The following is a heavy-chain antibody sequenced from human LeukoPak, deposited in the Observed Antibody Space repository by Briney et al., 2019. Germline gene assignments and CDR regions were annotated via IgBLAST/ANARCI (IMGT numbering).Heavy chain of an antibody. D-gene: IGHD3-9*01. V-gene: IGHV1-2*02. J-gene: IGHJ3*02. CDR2: INPNSGGT. CDR1: GYTFTGYY. Sequence: ASVKVSCKASGYTFTGYYMHWVRQAPGQGLEWMGWINPNSGGTNYAQKFQGRVTMTRDTSISTAYMELSRLRSDDTAVYYCARDRTYYDISTGYYVSNAFDIWGQGTMVTVSS. CDR3: ARDRTYYDISTGYYVSNAFDI.